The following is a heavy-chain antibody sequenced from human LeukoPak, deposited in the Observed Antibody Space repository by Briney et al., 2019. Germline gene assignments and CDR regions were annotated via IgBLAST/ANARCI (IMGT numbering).Heavy chain of an antibody. V-gene: IGHV3-30-3*01. CDR3: AREGDGSGTLDY. J-gene: IGHJ4*02. D-gene: IGHD3-10*01. Sequence: PGGSLRLSCAASGFTFSSYAMHWVRQAPGKGLEWVAVISYDGSNKYYADSVKGRFTISRDNSKNTLYLQMNSLRAEDTAVYYCAREGDGSGTLDYWGQGTLVTVSS. CDR2: ISYDGSNK. CDR1: GFTFSSYA.